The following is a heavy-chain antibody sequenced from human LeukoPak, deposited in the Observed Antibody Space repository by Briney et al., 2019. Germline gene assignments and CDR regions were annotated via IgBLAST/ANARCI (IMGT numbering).Heavy chain of an antibody. V-gene: IGHV3-74*01. CDR3: AREESEMATILVYYYYYGMDV. Sequence: GGSLRLSCAASGFTFSSYWMPWVRQAPGKGLVWVSRINSDGSSTSYADSVKGRFTISRDNAKNTLYLQMNSLRAEDTAVYYCAREESEMATILVYYYYYGMDVWGQGTTVTVSS. CDR1: GFTFSSYW. J-gene: IGHJ6*02. CDR2: INSDGSST. D-gene: IGHD5-24*01.